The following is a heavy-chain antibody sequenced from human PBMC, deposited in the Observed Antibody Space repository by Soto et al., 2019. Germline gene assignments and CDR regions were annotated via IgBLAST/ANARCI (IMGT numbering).Heavy chain of an antibody. CDR3: ARGDRGAFDI. D-gene: IGHD1-26*01. CDR2: IRSDGSST. V-gene: IGHV3-74*01. CDR1: GFTFSYYW. J-gene: IGHJ3*02. Sequence: EVLLVESGGGLVQPGESLRLSCAASGFTFSYYWMHWVRQAPGKGLVWVSRIRSDGSSTTYADSVKGRFTISRDNARNTVYLQMNSLRVEDTAVYYCARGDRGAFDIWGQGTVVTVSS.